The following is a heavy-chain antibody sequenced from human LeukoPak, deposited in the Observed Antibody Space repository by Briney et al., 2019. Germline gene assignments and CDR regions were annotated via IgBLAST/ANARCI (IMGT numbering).Heavy chain of an antibody. CDR2: INWNGGST. D-gene: IGHD3-10*01. Sequence: PGGSLRLSCAASGFTFDDYGMSWVRQAPGKGLEWVSGINWNGGSTGYADSVKGRFTISRDNAKNSLYLQMNSLRAEDTALYYCARDGYGSGSYLEDYWGQGTLVTVSS. V-gene: IGHV3-20*04. CDR1: GFTFDDYG. CDR3: ARDGYGSGSYLEDY. J-gene: IGHJ4*02.